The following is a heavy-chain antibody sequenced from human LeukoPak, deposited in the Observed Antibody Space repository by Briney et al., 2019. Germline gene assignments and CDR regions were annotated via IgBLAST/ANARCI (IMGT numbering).Heavy chain of an antibody. D-gene: IGHD2-15*01. V-gene: IGHV4-59*01. CDR1: GGSISSYY. CDR2: IYSSGST. J-gene: IGHJ4*02. CDR3: ARDSRGGGPDFDY. Sequence: SETLSLTCNVSGGSISSYYWSWIRQPPGKALEWIGCIYSSGSTNSNPSLKSRVTISIDTSKNQFSLKLSSVTAADTAVYYCARDSRGGGPDFDYWGQGVLVTVSS.